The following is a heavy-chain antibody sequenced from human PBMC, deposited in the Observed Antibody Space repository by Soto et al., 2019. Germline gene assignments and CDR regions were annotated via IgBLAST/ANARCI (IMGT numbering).Heavy chain of an antibody. Sequence: GGSLRLSCAASGFTVSSDYMSWVRQAPGKGLEWVSVIYSGGSTYYADSVKGRFTISRDNSKNTLYLQMNSLRAEDTAVYYCASSEMATILVYWGQGTLVTVSS. CDR2: IYSGGST. V-gene: IGHV3-53*01. CDR3: ASSEMATILVY. J-gene: IGHJ4*02. CDR1: GFTVSSDY. D-gene: IGHD5-12*01.